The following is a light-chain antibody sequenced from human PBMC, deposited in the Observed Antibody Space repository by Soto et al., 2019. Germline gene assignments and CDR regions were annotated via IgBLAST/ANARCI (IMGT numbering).Light chain of an antibody. CDR3: LQLNNWART. CDR1: QSVSSN. CDR2: AVS. J-gene: IGKJ4*01. Sequence: EIVMKQAPGTLSVSPGERATLSCRASQSVSSNLAWYQQKPGQAPRLLIYAVSTRATGIPASFSGSGSGKEFTLTISSLQSEDIAVYYCLQLNNWARTFGGGTKVELK. V-gene: IGKV3-15*01.